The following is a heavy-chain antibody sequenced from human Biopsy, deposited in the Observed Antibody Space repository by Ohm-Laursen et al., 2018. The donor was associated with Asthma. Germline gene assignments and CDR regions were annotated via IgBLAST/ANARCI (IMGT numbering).Heavy chain of an antibody. CDR3: ARCQVGYSSGWSLLLKKIYYSGMDV. J-gene: IGHJ6*02. V-gene: IGHV1-69*01. CDR2: IMTVFGTT. D-gene: IGHD6-19*01. Sequence: SSVKVSCKAPGGTFSNFAISWVRQAPGQGLEWQGGIMTVFGTTNYAQKFQGRVTITADESTSTAYMEVTSLRSEDTAIYYCARCQVGYSSGWSLLLKKIYYSGMDVWGQGTVVTVSS. CDR1: GGTFSNFA.